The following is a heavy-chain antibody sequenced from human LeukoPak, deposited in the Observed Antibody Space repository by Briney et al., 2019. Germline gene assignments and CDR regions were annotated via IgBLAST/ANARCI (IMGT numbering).Heavy chain of an antibody. J-gene: IGHJ4*02. D-gene: IGHD3-10*01. Sequence: PSETLSLTCTVSGYSISSGYCWGWIRQPPGKGLEWIGSIYHSGSTYYNPSLKSRVTISVDTSKNQFSLKLSSVTAADTAVYYCARVIYGQAYGDYWGQGTLVTVSS. CDR1: GYSISSGYC. CDR2: IYHSGST. V-gene: IGHV4-38-2*02. CDR3: ARVIYGQAYGDY.